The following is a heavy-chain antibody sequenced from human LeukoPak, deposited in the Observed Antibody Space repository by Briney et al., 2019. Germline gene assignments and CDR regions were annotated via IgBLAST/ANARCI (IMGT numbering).Heavy chain of an antibody. CDR1: GFTFSNYA. V-gene: IGHV3-23*01. D-gene: IGHD2-21*02. CDR3: AKDFVVVPGNVNYFDS. J-gene: IGHJ4*02. Sequence: GGSLRLSCAVSGFTFSNYAMTCVRPAPGKGREWVSPISGSGDNTYYADSVKGRFTVSRDNSKNTLYVQMKSLRAEDTAVYYCAKDFVVVPGNVNYFDSWGQGTLVTVSS. CDR2: ISGSGDNT.